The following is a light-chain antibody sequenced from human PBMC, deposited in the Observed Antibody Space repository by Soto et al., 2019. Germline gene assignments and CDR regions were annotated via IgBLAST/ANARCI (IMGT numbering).Light chain of an antibody. V-gene: IGKV3-11*01. CDR2: DAS. CDR1: QSVSNS. J-gene: IGKJ1*01. CDR3: KQRSNWPRT. Sequence: TQSPSPLSASVGDRATLSCRASQSVSNSLAWYQQNPGQVPRLLIYDASNRATGIPARFSGSGSGTDFTLTISSLGPEEFALYYCKQRSNWPRTVGQGTKVDIK.